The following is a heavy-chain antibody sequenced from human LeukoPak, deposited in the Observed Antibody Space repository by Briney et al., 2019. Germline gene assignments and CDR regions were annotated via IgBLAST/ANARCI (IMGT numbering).Heavy chain of an antibody. CDR2: IGTIDDT. CDR3: AREVLDSTSRSWDLDL. J-gene: IGHJ2*01. D-gene: IGHD2-2*01. CDR1: GFTFSTYD. V-gene: IGHV3-13*01. Sequence: PGGSLGLSCAASGFTFSTYDMHWVRQPTGKGLEWVSAIGTIDDTYYSDSVKGRFTISRENAKNSLFLQMNSLRAGDTAVYYCAREVLDSTSRSWDLDLWGRGTLVTVSS.